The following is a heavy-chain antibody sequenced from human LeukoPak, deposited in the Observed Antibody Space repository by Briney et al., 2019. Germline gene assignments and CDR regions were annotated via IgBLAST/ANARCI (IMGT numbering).Heavy chain of an antibody. CDR2: INSDGSST. J-gene: IGHJ6*03. Sequence: PGGSLRLSCAASGFTFSSYWMHWVRQAPGKGLVWVSRINSDGSSTSYADSVKGRFTISRDNAKNSLYLQMDGLRAEDTAVYYCARYDYGDYEDYFYYMDVWGKGTAVSVSS. CDR3: ARYDYGDYEDYFYYMDV. V-gene: IGHV3-74*01. CDR1: GFTFSSYW. D-gene: IGHD4-17*01.